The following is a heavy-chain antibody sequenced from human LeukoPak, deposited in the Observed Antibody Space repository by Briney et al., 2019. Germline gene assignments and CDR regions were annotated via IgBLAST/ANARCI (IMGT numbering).Heavy chain of an antibody. J-gene: IGHJ4*02. CDR1: GFTFSNYH. Sequence: PGGSLRLSCAASGFTFSNYHMHWVRQAPGKGLEWVAVISYDGSNKYYADSVKGRFTISRDNSKNTLYLQMSSLRAEDTAVYYCAKGITPVRGAVVGTDYWGQGTLVTVSS. CDR2: ISYDGSNK. D-gene: IGHD3-10*01. CDR3: AKGITPVRGAVVGTDY. V-gene: IGHV3-30*18.